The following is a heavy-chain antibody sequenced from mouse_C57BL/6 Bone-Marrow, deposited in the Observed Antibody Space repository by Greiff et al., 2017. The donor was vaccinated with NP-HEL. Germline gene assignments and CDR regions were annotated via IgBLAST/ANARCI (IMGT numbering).Heavy chain of an antibody. CDR3: ARENR. V-gene: IGHV3-6*01. CDR1: GYSITSGYY. Sequence: DVKLVESGPGLVKPSQSLSLTCSVTGYSITSGYYWNWIRQFPGNKLEWMGYISYDGSNNYNPSLKNRISITRDTSKNQFFLKLNSVTTEDTATYYCARENRWGQGTTLTVSS. CDR2: ISYDGSN. J-gene: IGHJ2*01.